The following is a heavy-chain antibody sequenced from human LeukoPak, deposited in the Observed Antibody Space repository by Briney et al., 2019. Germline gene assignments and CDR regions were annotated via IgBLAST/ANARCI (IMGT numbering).Heavy chain of an antibody. Sequence: GGSLRLSCAASGFTFSDYWMSWVRQAPGKGLEWVGRIKSKTDGWTTDYEAAVKGRFTISRDDSKNTLYLQMNSLKTEDTAVYYCTTDYAPGYWGQGTLVTVSS. CDR3: TTDYAPGY. CDR1: GFTFSDYW. V-gene: IGHV3-15*01. J-gene: IGHJ4*02. D-gene: IGHD4-17*01. CDR2: IKSKTDGWTT.